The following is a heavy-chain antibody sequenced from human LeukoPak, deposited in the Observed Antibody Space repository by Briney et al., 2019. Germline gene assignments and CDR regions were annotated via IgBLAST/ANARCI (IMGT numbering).Heavy chain of an antibody. CDR2: INRSGTT. CDR1: DGIFNGYY. V-gene: IGHV4-34*01. J-gene: IGHJ3*02. Sequence: PSETLSLTCAVYDGIFNGYYWSWIRQPPGKGLEWIGEINRSGTTNYNPTLKSRVTISVDTSKSQVSLKLTSVTAADTAVFYCARGRFGNPLQLQPRRPFDMWGQGTVVTISS. D-gene: IGHD1-1*01. CDR3: ARGRFGNPLQLQPRRPFDM.